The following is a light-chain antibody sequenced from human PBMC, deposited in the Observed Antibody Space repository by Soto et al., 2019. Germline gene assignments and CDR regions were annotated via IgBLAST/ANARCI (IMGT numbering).Light chain of an antibody. V-gene: IGLV4-69*01. CDR3: QSWGTGIVV. J-gene: IGLJ2*01. CDR1: SGHSTYA. Sequence: QAVVTQSPSASAYLGASVKLTCSLSSGHSTYAIVWHQQQPEKGPRFLIRLNSDGSHNKGDGIPDRFAGSSFGADRYLSVSSLQSEDEADYYFQSWGTGIVVFGGGRKLTVL. CDR2: LNSDGSH.